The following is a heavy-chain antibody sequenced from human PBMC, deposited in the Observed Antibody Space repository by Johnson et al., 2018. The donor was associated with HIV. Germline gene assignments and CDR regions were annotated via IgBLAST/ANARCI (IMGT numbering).Heavy chain of an antibody. J-gene: IGHJ3*02. D-gene: IGHD3-9*01. V-gene: IGHV3-66*04. CDR3: ARQKRYWRNAFDI. Sequence: VQLVESGGGLVQPGGSLRVSCAASGFTVSSNYMSWVRQAPGQGLEWVSVIYSGGGAYYTDSVKGRFTISRDNAKNSLYLQMNSLRAEDTAVYYCARQKRYWRNAFDIWGQGTIVTVSS. CDR2: IYSGGGA. CDR1: GFTVSSNY.